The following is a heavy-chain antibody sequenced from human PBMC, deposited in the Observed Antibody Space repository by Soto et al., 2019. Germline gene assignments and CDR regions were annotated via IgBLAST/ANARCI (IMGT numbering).Heavy chain of an antibody. D-gene: IGHD6-13*01. CDR3: ARSIAAAGTPFDY. V-gene: IGHV4-4*02. CDR1: GGSISSSNW. CDR2: IYHSGST. J-gene: IGHJ4*02. Sequence: LSLTCAVSGGSISSSNWWSWVRQPPGKGLEWIGEIYHSGSTNYNPSLKSRVTISVDKSKNQFSLKLSSVTAADTAVYYCARSIAAAGTPFDYWGQGTLVTVSS.